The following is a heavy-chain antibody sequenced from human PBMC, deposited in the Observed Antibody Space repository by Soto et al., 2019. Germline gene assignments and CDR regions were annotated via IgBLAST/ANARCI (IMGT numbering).Heavy chain of an antibody. D-gene: IGHD3-16*01. J-gene: IGHJ4*02. Sequence: QVQLVQSGAEVKEPGASVKVSCKASGYTFTSYYIQWVRQVPGQGLAWMGIINPSGGGTSYAQKFQGRVTMTRESSTSTVYMELSSLTSEDTAVYYCARGGPVPTWGYYFDYWGQGTLVSVSS. CDR1: GYTFTSYY. CDR2: INPSGGGT. CDR3: ARGGPVPTWGYYFDY. V-gene: IGHV1-46*01.